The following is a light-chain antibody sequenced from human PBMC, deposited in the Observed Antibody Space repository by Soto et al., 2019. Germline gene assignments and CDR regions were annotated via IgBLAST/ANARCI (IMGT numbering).Light chain of an antibody. CDR1: QSISNW. V-gene: IGKV1-5*01. CDR2: DAS. Sequence: IQMTQSPSTLSASVGDRVTITCRASQSISNWLAWYQQKPGKAPNLLIFDASSLESGVPSRFSGSGSGTEFTLTISSLQSGDFATYYCQQYYSYPITFGQGTRLEI. J-gene: IGKJ5*01. CDR3: QQYYSYPIT.